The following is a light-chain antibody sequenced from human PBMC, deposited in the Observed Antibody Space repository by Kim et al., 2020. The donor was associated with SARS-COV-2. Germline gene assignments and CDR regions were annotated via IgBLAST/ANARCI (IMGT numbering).Light chain of an antibody. CDR2: GNS. CDR3: QSYDSSLSGSYV. V-gene: IGLV1-40*01. CDR1: RANIGPDHD. J-gene: IGLJ1*01. Sequence: VTISCTGRRANIGPDHDVHWYQQLPGTAPKLLIYGNSNRPSGVPDRFSGSKSGTSAALAITGLQAEDEADYYCQSYDSSLSGSYVFGTGTKVTVL.